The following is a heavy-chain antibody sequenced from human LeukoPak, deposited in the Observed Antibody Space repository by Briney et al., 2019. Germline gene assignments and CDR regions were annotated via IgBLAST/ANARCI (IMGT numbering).Heavy chain of an antibody. CDR1: GGSFSGYY. CDR2: IHESRRT. J-gene: IGHJ3*01. CDR3: ARSQSAWAAPSFDV. V-gene: IGHV4-34*01. Sequence: SETLSLTCAVYGGSFSGYYWSWIRQSPGKELEWIGEIHESRRTDYNPSLKSRVTISKDTSKKEFSLKLTSVTAADTAVYYCARSQSAWAAPSFDVWGQGTMVTVS. D-gene: IGHD7-27*01.